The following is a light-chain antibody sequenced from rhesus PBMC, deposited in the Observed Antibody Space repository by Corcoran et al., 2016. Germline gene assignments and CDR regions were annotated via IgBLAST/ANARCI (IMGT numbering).Light chain of an antibody. CDR2: KAA. CDR3: LQYSSSPWT. Sequence: DIQMTQSPSSLSASVGDTVTITCRASQSISSWLDWYQQKPGKAPKLLNNKAACLQSGVPSRFSGSGSGTDFTLTISSLQPEDFATYYCLQYSSSPWTFGQGTKVEIK. J-gene: IGKJ1*01. CDR1: QSISSW. V-gene: IGKV1-22*01.